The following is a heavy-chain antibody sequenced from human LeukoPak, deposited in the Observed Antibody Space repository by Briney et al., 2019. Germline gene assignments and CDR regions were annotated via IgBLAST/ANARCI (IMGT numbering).Heavy chain of an antibody. Sequence: PGGSRRLSCAASGFDLGSHWMHWVRQAPGKGLVWLSRINGDGRNTGYADSVKGRFTISRDNAKNTLYLQMNSLRAEDTAVYYCARGSSSGWPDYLDYWGQGTLVTVSS. CDR3: ARGSSSGWPDYLDY. V-gene: IGHV3-74*01. D-gene: IGHD6-19*01. CDR2: INGDGRNT. CDR1: GFDLGSHW. J-gene: IGHJ4*02.